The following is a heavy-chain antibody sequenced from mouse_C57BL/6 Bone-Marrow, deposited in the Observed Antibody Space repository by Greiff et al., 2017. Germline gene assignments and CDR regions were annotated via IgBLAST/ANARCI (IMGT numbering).Heavy chain of an antibody. CDR3: AILYDYHWYFDV. V-gene: IGHV3-6*01. J-gene: IGHJ1*03. Sequence: EVKLQESGPGLVKPSQSLSLTCSVTGYSITSGYYWNWIRQFPGNKLEWMGYISYDGSNNYNPSLKNRISITRDTSKNQFFLKLNSVTTEDTATYYCAILYDYHWYFDVWGTGTTVTVSS. CDR1: GYSITSGYY. CDR2: ISYDGSN. D-gene: IGHD2-4*01.